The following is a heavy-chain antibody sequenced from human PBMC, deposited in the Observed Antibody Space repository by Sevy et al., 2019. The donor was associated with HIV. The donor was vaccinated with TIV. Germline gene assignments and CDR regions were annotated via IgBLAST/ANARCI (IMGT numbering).Heavy chain of an antibody. Sequence: SETLSLTCTVSGGSISSGDYYWSWIRQPPGKGLEWIGYIFYSGSTYFNPSLKSRVTISLDTSKSQFSLRLSSVTAADTAVFYCARQGAGSGYFYFDSWGQGTLVTVSS. CDR2: IFYSGST. D-gene: IGHD3-22*01. J-gene: IGHJ4*02. V-gene: IGHV4-30-4*01. CDR3: ARQGAGSGYFYFDS. CDR1: GGSISSGDYY.